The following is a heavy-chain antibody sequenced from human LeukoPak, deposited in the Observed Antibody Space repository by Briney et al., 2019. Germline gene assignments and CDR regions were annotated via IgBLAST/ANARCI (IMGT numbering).Heavy chain of an antibody. CDR3: ARVGITGTTLLSWFDP. CDR2: IIPILGIA. CDR1: GGTFSSYA. V-gene: IGHV1-69*04. D-gene: IGHD1-7*01. J-gene: IGHJ5*02. Sequence: SVTVSCKASGGTFSSYAISWVRQAPGQGLEWMGRIIPILGIANCAQKFQGRVTITADKSMSTAYMELSSLRSEDTAVYYCARVGITGTTLLSWFDPWGQGTLVTVSS.